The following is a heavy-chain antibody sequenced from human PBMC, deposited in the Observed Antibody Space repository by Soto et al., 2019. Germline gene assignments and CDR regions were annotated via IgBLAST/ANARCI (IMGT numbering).Heavy chain of an antibody. CDR2: IIPIFGTA. V-gene: IGHV1-69*13. D-gene: IGHD6-13*01. J-gene: IGHJ6*02. CDR1: GGTFSSYA. Sequence: SVKVSCKASGGTFSSYAISWVRQAPGQGLEWTGGIIPIFGTANYAQKFQGRVTITADESTSTAYMELSSLRSEDTAVYYCARVLPSLAAAGTWYYYGMDVWGQGTTVTVSS. CDR3: ARVLPSLAAAGTWYYYGMDV.